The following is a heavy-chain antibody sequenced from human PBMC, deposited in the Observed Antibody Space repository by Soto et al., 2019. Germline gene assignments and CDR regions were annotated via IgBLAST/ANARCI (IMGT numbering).Heavy chain of an antibody. V-gene: IGHV1-8*01. Sequence: ASVKVSCKASGYTFTSYDINWVRQATGQGLEWMGWMNPNSGNTGYAQKFQGRVTMTRNTSISTAYMELSSLRSEDTAVYYCARRGGYXSSTSCYRDNYYYGMDVWGQGTTVTVSS. CDR2: MNPNSGNT. CDR3: ARRGGYXSSTSCYRDNYYYGMDV. D-gene: IGHD2-2*01. CDR1: GYTFTSYD. J-gene: IGHJ6*02.